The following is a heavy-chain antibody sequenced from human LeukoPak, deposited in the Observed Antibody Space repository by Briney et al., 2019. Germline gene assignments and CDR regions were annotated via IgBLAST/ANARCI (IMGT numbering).Heavy chain of an antibody. CDR3: AKAPVTTCRGAFCYPFDY. CDR1: GFTFSSYD. V-gene: IGHV3-13*01. CDR2: IGTAGEI. Sequence: GGSLRLSCAASGFTFSSYDIHWVRQATGKGLEWVSGIGTAGEIYYPGSVKGRFTISRDSSKNTLFLQMNRLRPEDAAVYYCAKAPVTTCRGAFCYPFDYWGLGTLVTVSS. J-gene: IGHJ4*02. D-gene: IGHD2-15*01.